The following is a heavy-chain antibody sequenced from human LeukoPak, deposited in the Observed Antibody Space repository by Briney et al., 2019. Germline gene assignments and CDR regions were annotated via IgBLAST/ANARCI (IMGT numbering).Heavy chain of an antibody. D-gene: IGHD3-3*01. V-gene: IGHV5-51*01. Sequence: GESLKISCKGSGYSFTSYWIGRVRQMPGKGLEWMGIIYPGDSDTRYSPSFQGQVTISADKSISTDYLQWSRLKASDTAMYYSARRITIFGVVNYFDSWGQGTLVTVSS. CDR2: IYPGDSDT. J-gene: IGHJ4*02. CDR1: GYSFTSYW. CDR3: ARRITIFGVVNYFDS.